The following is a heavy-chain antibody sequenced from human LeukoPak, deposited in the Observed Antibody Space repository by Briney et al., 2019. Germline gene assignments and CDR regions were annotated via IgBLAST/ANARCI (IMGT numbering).Heavy chain of an antibody. CDR1: GLTFSGSW. CDR3: AKDRVDGSGSQFDS. D-gene: IGHD3-10*01. J-gene: IGHJ4*02. V-gene: IGHV3-7*03. Sequence: GGSLRLSCAVSGLTFSGSWITWIRQAPGKGLEWVANIKQDGSEKYYVDSVKGRFTISRDNAMDTLFLQMNSLRADDTAVYYCAKDRVDGSGSQFDSWGQGSLVTVSS. CDR2: IKQDGSEK.